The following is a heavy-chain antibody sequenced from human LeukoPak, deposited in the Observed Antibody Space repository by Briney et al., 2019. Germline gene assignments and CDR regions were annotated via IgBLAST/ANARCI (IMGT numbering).Heavy chain of an antibody. J-gene: IGHJ4*02. CDR2: ISWNSGSI. D-gene: IGHD5-12*01. Sequence: PGRSLRLSCAASGFTFDDYAMHWVRQAPGKGLEWVSGISWNSGSIGYADSVKGRFTISRDNAKNSLYPQMNSLRAEDTALYYCAKGVVATISENFDYWGQGTLVTVSS. V-gene: IGHV3-9*01. CDR1: GFTFDDYA. CDR3: AKGVVATISENFDY.